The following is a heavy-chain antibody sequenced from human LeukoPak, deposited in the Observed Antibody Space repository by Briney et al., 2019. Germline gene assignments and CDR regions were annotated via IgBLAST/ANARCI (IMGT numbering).Heavy chain of an antibody. V-gene: IGHV1-18*01. J-gene: IGHJ4*02. CDR3: ARDGRNSGSYSGAFDY. CDR1: GYTFTSYG. D-gene: IGHD1-26*01. CDR2: ISAYNGNT. Sequence: ASVEVSCKASGYTFTSYGITWVRQAPGQGLEWMGWISAYNGNTNYAQKLQGRVTLTTDTSTSTASMELRSLRSEDTAVYYCARDGRNSGSYSGAFDYWGQGTLVTVSS.